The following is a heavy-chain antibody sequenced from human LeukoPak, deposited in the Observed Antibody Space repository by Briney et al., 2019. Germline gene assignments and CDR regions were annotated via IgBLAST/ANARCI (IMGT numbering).Heavy chain of an antibody. CDR3: ARQGRGYSYGSVDY. V-gene: IGHV4-34*01. J-gene: IGHJ4*02. D-gene: IGHD5-18*01. CDR1: GGSFSGYY. Sequence: SETLSLTCAVYGGSFSGYYWSWIRQPPGKGLEWIGEINHSGSTNYNPSLKSRVTISVDTSKNQFSLKLSSVTAADTAVYYCARQGRGYSYGSVDYWGQGTLVTASS. CDR2: INHSGST.